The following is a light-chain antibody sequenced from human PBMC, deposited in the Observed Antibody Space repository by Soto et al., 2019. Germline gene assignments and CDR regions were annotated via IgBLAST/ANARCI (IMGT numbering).Light chain of an antibody. CDR2: GAS. CDR1: QSISGNY. Sequence: EIVMTQSPATLSVSPGERATLSCRASQSISGNYLAWYQQKPGQAPRLLIYGASNRATGIPDRFSGSGSGTDFTLTISGLEPEDFAVYYCQQYDSSPPITFGQGTRLEIK. J-gene: IGKJ5*01. CDR3: QQYDSSPPIT. V-gene: IGKV3-20*01.